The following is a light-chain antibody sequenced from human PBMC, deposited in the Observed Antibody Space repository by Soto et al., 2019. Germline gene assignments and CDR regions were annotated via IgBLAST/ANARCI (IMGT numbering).Light chain of an antibody. CDR3: QQYNNWPRAT. CDR2: RTS. Sequence: EIVLTQSPGTLSLSPGDRTTLSCRASQSVISDYLAWYQQKPGQAPRLLMFRTSSRATGFPARFSGSGSGTEFNLTISSLQSEDFGVYYCQQYNNWPRATFGGGTKVDI. V-gene: IGKV3-15*01. J-gene: IGKJ4*01. CDR1: QSVISD.